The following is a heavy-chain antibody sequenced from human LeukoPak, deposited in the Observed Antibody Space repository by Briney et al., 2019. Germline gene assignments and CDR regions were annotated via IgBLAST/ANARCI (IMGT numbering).Heavy chain of an antibody. CDR3: ARLSPYSYGLAPIDY. CDR2: IYSGGNT. D-gene: IGHD5-18*01. J-gene: IGHJ4*02. CDR1: GFTVSSNY. V-gene: IGHV3-66*04. Sequence: GGSLRLSCAASGFTVSSNYMSWVRQAPGKGLEWVSVIYSGGNTYYADSVKGRFTISRDNSKNTLYPQMNSLRAEDTAVYYCARLSPYSYGLAPIDYWGQGTLVTVSS.